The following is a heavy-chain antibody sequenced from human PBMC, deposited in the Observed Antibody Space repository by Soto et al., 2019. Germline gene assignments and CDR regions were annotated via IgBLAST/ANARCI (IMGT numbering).Heavy chain of an antibody. CDR1: GYTFTSYG. V-gene: IGHV1-18*01. CDR3: ARGGDVNYDHGMDV. CDR2: ISAYNGKT. D-gene: IGHD5-12*01. J-gene: IGHJ6*02. Sequence: QVQLVQSGGEVKKPGASVKLSCTASGYTFTSYGISWVRKAPGQGLGRMGWISAYNGKTNYAQNVQGRVTMTTDTSTRTAYMDLRSLRSDDTAVYYCARGGDVNYDHGMDVWGQGTTITVSS.